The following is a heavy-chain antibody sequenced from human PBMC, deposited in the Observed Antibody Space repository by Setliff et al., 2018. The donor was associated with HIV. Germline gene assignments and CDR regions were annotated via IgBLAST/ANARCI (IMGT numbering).Heavy chain of an antibody. CDR3: ARDRRVGYPRDAFDV. CDR2: ISGSTSSRT. J-gene: IGHJ3*01. D-gene: IGHD5-18*01. V-gene: IGHV3-23*02. Sequence: GGSLRLSCEGAGFTFSDYAIRWVRQVPGKGLEWVAGISGSTSSRTYYGDSVRGRFTISRDNSKNTVYLQMNSLRAEDTALYFCARDRRVGYPRDAFDVWGQGTMVTVSS. CDR1: GFTFSDYA.